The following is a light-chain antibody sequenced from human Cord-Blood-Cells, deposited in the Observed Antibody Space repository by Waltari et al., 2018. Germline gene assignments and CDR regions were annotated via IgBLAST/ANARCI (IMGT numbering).Light chain of an antibody. CDR2: DAS. CDR3: QQYDNPPIT. V-gene: IGKV1-33*01. Sequence: DIQMTQSPSSLSASVGDRVTITCQASQDIINYLNWYQQTPGKAPKLLIYDASNLETVVPARFSGRGSGTDFTLTISSLQAEDIATYYCQQYDNPPITFGQGTRLEIK. J-gene: IGKJ5*01. CDR1: QDIINY.